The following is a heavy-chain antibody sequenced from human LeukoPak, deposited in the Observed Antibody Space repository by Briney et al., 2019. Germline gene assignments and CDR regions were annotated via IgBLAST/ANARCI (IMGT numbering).Heavy chain of an antibody. CDR3: ARVSRDGYNNYPLYWYFDL. D-gene: IGHD5-24*01. CDR1: GGSISSGGYY. V-gene: IGHV4-31*03. J-gene: IGHJ2*01. CDR2: IYYSGST. Sequence: PSQTLSLTCTVSGGSISSGGYYWSWIRQHPGKGLEWIGYIYYSGSTYYNPSLKSRVTISVDTSKNQFSLKLSSVTAADTAVYYCARVSRDGYNNYPLYWYFDLWGRGTLVTVSS.